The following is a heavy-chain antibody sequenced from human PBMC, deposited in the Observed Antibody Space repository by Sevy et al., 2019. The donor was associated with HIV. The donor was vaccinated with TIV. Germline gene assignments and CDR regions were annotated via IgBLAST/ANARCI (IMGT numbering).Heavy chain of an antibody. CDR3: ARDGRGSGGDY. CDR1: GGSISSGGYY. J-gene: IGHJ4*02. V-gene: IGHV4-31*03. D-gene: IGHD3-16*01. CDR2: IYYSGST. Sequence: SETLSLTCTVSGGSISSGGYYWSWIRQHPGKGLEWIGYIYYSGSTYYNPSLKSRVTISVDTSKNQFSLKLSSVTAADTAGYYGARDGRGSGGDYWGQGTLVTVSS.